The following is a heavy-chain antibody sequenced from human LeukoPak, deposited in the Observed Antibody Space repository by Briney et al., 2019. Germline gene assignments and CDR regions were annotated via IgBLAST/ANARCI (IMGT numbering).Heavy chain of an antibody. D-gene: IGHD5-18*01. V-gene: IGHV4-34*01. CDR3: ARGPRGYSYGYFDY. CDR1: GGSFSGYY. J-gene: IGHJ4*02. Sequence: SETLSLTCAVYGGSFSGYYWSWIRQPPGKGLEWIGEINHSGSTNYNPPLKSRVTISVDTSKNQFSLKLSSVTAADTAVYYCARGPRGYSYGYFDYWGQGTLVTVSS. CDR2: INHSGST.